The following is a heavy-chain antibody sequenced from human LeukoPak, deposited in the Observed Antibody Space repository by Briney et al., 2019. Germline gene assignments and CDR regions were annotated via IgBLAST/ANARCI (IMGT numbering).Heavy chain of an antibody. CDR2: ISSDGSDT. V-gene: IGHV3-30*04. CDR3: ARDRCTSTTCYLFDY. Sequence: GGSLRLSCAASGFTFSTSAKHWVRQAPGEGLEWVAVISSDGSDTNYADSVKGRFTISRDNSKNTLYLEMNSLRSEDTAVYYCARDRCTSTTCYLFDYWGQGTLVIVSS. D-gene: IGHD2/OR15-2a*01. J-gene: IGHJ4*02. CDR1: GFTFSTSA.